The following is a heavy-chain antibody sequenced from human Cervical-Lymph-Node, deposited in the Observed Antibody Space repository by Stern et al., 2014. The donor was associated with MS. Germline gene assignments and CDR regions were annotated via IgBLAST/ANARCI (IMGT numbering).Heavy chain of an antibody. CDR3: ARHVQGFDY. J-gene: IGHJ4*02. CDR1: GYSFTIYY. Sequence: DQLVQSGAEVKKPGESLKISCKLSGYSFTIYYIACVRQMPGKGLEWMGVIYPYDSDTTYSPSFQGQVTISADKSIPTAYLQWSSLRASDTAMYYCARHVQGFDYWGQGTLVTVSS. V-gene: IGHV5-51*01. CDR2: IYPYDSDT.